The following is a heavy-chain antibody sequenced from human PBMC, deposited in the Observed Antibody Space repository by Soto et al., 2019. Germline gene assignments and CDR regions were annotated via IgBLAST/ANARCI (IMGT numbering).Heavy chain of an antibody. Sequence: PGGSLRLSCAGSGFTFSNFPLHWVRQAPGKGLEWVAVISFDGANKYYADSVKGRFALSRDNSKNTVFLQMNSLRRDDTAIYYCARRTLVTTRSFQHWGQGTQVTVSS. D-gene: IGHD4-4*01. V-gene: IGHV3-30*09. CDR2: ISFDGANK. CDR3: ARRTLVTTRSFQH. J-gene: IGHJ1*01. CDR1: GFTFSNFP.